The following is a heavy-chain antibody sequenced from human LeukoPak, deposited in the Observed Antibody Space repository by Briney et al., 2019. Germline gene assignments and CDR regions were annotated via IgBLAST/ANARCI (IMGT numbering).Heavy chain of an antibody. CDR1: GYSFTSYW. CDR2: IYPGDSDT. CDR3: TRHETGPFFDY. V-gene: IGHV5-51*01. Sequence: GESLKIYCKGSGYSFTSYWIGWVRQMPGKGLEWMGIIYPGDSDTRYSPSFQGQVTISADKSLSTAYLQWSSLKAADTAMYYCTRHETGPFFDYWGQGTLVTVSP. D-gene: IGHD3-10*01. J-gene: IGHJ4*02.